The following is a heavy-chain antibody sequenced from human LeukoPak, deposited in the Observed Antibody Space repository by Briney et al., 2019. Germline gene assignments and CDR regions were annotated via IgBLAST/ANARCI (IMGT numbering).Heavy chain of an antibody. V-gene: IGHV1-69*04. Sequence: SVKVSCKASGGTFSSYAISWVRQAPGQGLEWMGRIIPILGIANYAQKFQGRVTITADKSTSTTYMELSSLRSEDTAVYYCVRDLSTSYYDSSGYPPGYWGQGTLVTVSS. J-gene: IGHJ4*02. CDR2: IIPILGIA. D-gene: IGHD3-22*01. CDR3: VRDLSTSYYDSSGYPPGY. CDR1: GGTFSSYA.